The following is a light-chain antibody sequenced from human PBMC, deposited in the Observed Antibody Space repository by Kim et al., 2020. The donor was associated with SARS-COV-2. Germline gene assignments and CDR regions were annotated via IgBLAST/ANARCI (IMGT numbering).Light chain of an antibody. CDR3: QVWDSSTGV. CDR2: RDT. CDR1: NIGTKN. Sequence: SYELTQPLSVSVALGQTARITCGGNNIGTKNVHWFQQKPGQAHVLVIFRDTNRPSGIPERFSGSNSGNTATLTISRAQPGDEADYYCQVWDSSTGVFGGGTQLTVL. V-gene: IGLV3-9*01. J-gene: IGLJ3*02.